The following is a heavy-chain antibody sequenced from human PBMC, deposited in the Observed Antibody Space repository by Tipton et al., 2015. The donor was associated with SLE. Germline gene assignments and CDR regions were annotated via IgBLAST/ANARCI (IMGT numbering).Heavy chain of an antibody. D-gene: IGHD6-19*01. CDR1: GGSFSGYF. V-gene: IGHV4-34*01. J-gene: IGHJ4*02. Sequence: TLSLTCAVYGGSFSGYFWSWIRQLPDKGLEWIGEINHSGTTNCNPSLKSRVSISVDTSKNQISLKLNSVTAADTAVYYCARDPGAVAGYFDYWGQGTLVTVSS. CDR2: INHSGTT. CDR3: ARDPGAVAGYFDY.